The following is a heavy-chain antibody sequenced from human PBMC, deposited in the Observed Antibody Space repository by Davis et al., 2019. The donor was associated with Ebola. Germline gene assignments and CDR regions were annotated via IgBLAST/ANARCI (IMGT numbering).Heavy chain of an antibody. CDR1: GYTFTNYY. V-gene: IGHV1-46*01. CDR2: INPNDGRT. D-gene: IGHD2-2*01. Sequence: ASVKVSCKASGYTFTNYYMHWVRQAPGQGLEWMGMINPNDGRTIYAQKFQGRVTMTRNTSISTAYMELISLRSEDTAVYYCARAVRYSVVVTRSSRKYYFDYWGQGTLVTVSS. J-gene: IGHJ4*02. CDR3: ARAVRYSVVVTRSSRKYYFDY.